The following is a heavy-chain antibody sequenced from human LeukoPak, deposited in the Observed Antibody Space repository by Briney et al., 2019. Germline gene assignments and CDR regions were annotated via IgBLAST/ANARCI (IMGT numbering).Heavy chain of an antibody. D-gene: IGHD3-22*01. Sequence: GASVKVSCKASGYTFTGYYMHWVRQAPGQGLEWMGWINPNSGGTNYAQKFQGRITMIRDTSISTAYMELSRLRSDDTAVYYCARSMAYYDSSGYYYMNYWGQGTLVTVSP. CDR3: ARSMAYYDSSGYYYMNY. V-gene: IGHV1-2*02. CDR2: INPNSGGT. CDR1: GYTFTGYY. J-gene: IGHJ4*02.